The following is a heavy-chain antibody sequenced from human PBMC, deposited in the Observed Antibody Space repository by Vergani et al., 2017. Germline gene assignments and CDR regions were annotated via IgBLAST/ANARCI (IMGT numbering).Heavy chain of an antibody. Sequence: EVQLVESGGGLVQPGRSLRLSCAASGFTFDDYAMHWVRQAPGKGLEWVSGISWNSGSIGYADSVKGRFTISRDNAKNSLYLQMKSLRPEDTAVYYCAKEGGGYCSGGTCYPEYWGQGTLVIVSS. CDR3: AKEGGGYCSGGTCYPEY. V-gene: IGHV3-9*01. D-gene: IGHD2-15*01. CDR1: GFTFDDYA. CDR2: ISWNSGSI. J-gene: IGHJ4*02.